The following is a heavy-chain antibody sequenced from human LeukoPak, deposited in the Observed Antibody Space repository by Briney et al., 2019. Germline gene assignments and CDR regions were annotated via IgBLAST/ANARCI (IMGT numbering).Heavy chain of an antibody. V-gene: IGHV4-34*01. Sequence: ASETLSLTCAVYGGSFSGYYWSWIRQPPGKGLEWIGEINHSGSTNYNPSLKSRVTISVDTSKNQFSLKLSSVTAADTAVYYCASGAGTAMVVGIIDYWGQGTLVTVSS. D-gene: IGHD5-18*01. CDR2: INHSGST. CDR1: GGSFSGYY. CDR3: ASGAGTAMVVGIIDY. J-gene: IGHJ4*02.